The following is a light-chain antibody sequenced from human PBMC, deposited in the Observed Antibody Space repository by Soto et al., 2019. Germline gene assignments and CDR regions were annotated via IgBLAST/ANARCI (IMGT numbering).Light chain of an antibody. CDR3: QQYNSYWT. CDR2: DAS. J-gene: IGKJ1*01. V-gene: IGKV1-5*01. Sequence: DIQMTQSASTLSASVADRVTITFRGSQSISSWLAWYQQKPGKAPKLLIYDASSLESGVPSRFIGSGSGTEFTLTISSLQPDDFATYYCQQYNSYWTFGQGTKVDI. CDR1: QSISSW.